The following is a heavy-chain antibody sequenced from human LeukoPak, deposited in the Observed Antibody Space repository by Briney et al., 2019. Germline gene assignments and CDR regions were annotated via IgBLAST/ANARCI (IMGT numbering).Heavy chain of an antibody. J-gene: IGHJ4*02. Sequence: TSETLSLTCTVSGGSISSTTYYWGWIRQPPGKGPEWIGTIYYSGSTYYNPSLKSRVTISVDTPKNQFSLKLSSVTAADTAVYYCARGPTVKYFDYWGQGTLVTVSS. CDR2: IYYSGST. V-gene: IGHV4-39*07. D-gene: IGHD4-11*01. CDR3: ARGPTVKYFDY. CDR1: GGSISSTTYY.